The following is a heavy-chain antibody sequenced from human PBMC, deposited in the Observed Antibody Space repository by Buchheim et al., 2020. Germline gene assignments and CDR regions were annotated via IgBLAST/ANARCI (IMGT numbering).Heavy chain of an antibody. CDR2: ISDSGGST. V-gene: IGHV3-23*01. D-gene: IGHD6-6*01. J-gene: IGHJ6*03. Sequence: EVQLLESGGGLVQPGGSLRLSCAASGFTFSTYAMSWVRQAPGKGLEWVSVISDSGGSTFYADSVKGRFTISRDNSKNTLYLQMNSLRADDTAVYYCAKDGSSSFYYYYMDVWGKGTT. CDR1: GFTFSTYA. CDR3: AKDGSSSFYYYYMDV.